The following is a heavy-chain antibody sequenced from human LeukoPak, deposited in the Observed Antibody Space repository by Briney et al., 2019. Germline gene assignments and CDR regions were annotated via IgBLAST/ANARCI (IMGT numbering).Heavy chain of an antibody. D-gene: IGHD6-13*01. CDR1: GFTFSSYA. J-gene: IGHJ4*02. CDR3: AKGGDGIAAATYYFDY. Sequence: GGSLSLSCAGSGFTFSSYAMGWLGPAPGKGLEGVSATSGSGGSTYYADSVKGRFTISRDNSNNTLYLQMNSLRAEDTAVYYCAKGGDGIAAATYYFDYWGQGTLVTVSS. CDR2: TSGSGGST. V-gene: IGHV3-23*01.